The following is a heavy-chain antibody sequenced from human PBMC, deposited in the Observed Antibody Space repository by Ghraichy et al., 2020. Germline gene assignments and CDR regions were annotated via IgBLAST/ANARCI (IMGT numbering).Heavy chain of an antibody. Sequence: SETLSLNCTVSGGSISSGSHYWAWIRQPPGKGLEWIGSVSYSGSTYYKPSLKGRVTISPDTSKNQFSLKLSSVTAADTAVYYCARLPGSGWRGTYYYFYGMDVWGQGTSVTVSS. V-gene: IGHV4-39*01. J-gene: IGHJ6*02. CDR3: ARLPGSGWRGTYYYFYGMDV. CDR1: GGSISSGSHY. CDR2: VSYSGST. D-gene: IGHD6-19*01.